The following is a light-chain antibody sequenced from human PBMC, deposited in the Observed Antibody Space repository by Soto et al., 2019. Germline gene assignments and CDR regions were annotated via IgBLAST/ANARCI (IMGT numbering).Light chain of an antibody. Sequence: QSALTQPASVSGSPGQSITISCAGTSSDLGSYNYVSWYQHHPGKVPKLILYEVNNRPAGSPNRFSGSKSGNMASLTISGLQSEDEADYYCISYTISRSMVFGGGTNVTGL. CDR3: ISYTISRSMV. V-gene: IGLV2-14*01. CDR2: EVN. J-gene: IGLJ3*02. CDR1: SSDLGSYNY.